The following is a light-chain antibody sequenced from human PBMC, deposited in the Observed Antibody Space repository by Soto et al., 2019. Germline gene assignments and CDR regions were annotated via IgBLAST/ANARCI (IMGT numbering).Light chain of an antibody. J-gene: IGKJ4*01. CDR2: GAS. Sequence: EIVMTQSPATLSVSPGERATLSCRASQSISSSLAWYQQKPGQAPRLLIYGASTRATGVPARFSGSGSGTEFTLTIGSLQSEDFAVYYCQQYNNWPLTFGGVTKVEIK. V-gene: IGKV3-15*01. CDR1: QSISSS. CDR3: QQYNNWPLT.